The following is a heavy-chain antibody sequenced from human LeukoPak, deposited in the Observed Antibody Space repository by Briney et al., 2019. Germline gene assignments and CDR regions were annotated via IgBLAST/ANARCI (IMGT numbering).Heavy chain of an antibody. D-gene: IGHD6-19*01. J-gene: IGHJ4*02. CDR1: GFTVSSNY. CDR2: IYTGNTTT. Sequence: TGGSLRLSCAASGFTVSSNYMSWVRQAPGKGLEWVSVIYTGNTTTYYADSVKGRFTISRDNSKNTLYLQMNNLRAEDTAVYYCAREMYTTGWEGYFDYWGQGTLVTVSS. V-gene: IGHV3-53*01. CDR3: AREMYTTGWEGYFDY.